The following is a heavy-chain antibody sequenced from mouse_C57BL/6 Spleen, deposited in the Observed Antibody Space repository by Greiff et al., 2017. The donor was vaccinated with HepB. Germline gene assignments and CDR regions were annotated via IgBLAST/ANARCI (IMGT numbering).Heavy chain of an antibody. D-gene: IGHD2-1*01. CDR2: IWSGGST. V-gene: IGHV2-2*01. CDR1: GFSLTSYG. CDR3: ARKSLYCNYEGWFAY. Sequence: QVQLQQSGPGLVQPSQSLSITCTVSGFSLTSYGVHWVRQSPGRGLEWLGVIWSGGSTDYNAAFISRLSISKDNSKDQVFFKMTSLQADDTAIYYCARKSLYCNYEGWFAYWGQGTLVTVSS. J-gene: IGHJ3*01.